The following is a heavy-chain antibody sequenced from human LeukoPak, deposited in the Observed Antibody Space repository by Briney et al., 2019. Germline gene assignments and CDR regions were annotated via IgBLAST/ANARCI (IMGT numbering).Heavy chain of an antibody. V-gene: IGHV3-15*01. CDR1: EFTFSNAW. CDR2: IKSKTDGGTT. CDR3: TTVVGSSSSWEWYFDL. D-gene: IGHD2-2*01. J-gene: IGHJ2*01. Sequence: PGGSLRLSCAASEFTFSNAWMSCVRQAPGKGLEWVGRIKSKTDGGTTDYVAPVKGRFSISRDDSKNTLYLQMNGLKTEDTAVYYCTTVVGSSSSWEWYFDLWGRGTLVTVSS.